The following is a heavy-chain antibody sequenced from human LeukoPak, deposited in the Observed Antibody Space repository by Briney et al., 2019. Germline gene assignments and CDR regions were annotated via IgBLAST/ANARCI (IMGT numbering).Heavy chain of an antibody. Sequence: GGSLRLSCAASGFTFSNYWMHWVRQAPGQGLVWVSRINSDGINTSYADSVKGRFTISRDNAKNTLNLQMNSLRAEDTAVYYCARDLGQYYDTSDNWFDPWGQGTLVTVSS. CDR1: GFTFSNYW. D-gene: IGHD3-22*01. J-gene: IGHJ5*02. CDR2: INSDGINT. CDR3: ARDLGQYYDTSDNWFDP. V-gene: IGHV3-74*01.